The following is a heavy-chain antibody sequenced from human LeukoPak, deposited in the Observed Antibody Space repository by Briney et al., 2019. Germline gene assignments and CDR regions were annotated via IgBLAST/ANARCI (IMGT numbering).Heavy chain of an antibody. V-gene: IGHV3-33*01. J-gene: IGHJ6*02. Sequence: GGSLRLSCAASGFTFSSYGMHWVRQAPGKGLEWVAVIWYDGSNKYYADSVKGRFTISRDNSKNTLYLQMNSLRAEDTAVYYCARDLRACYYGSGSAGYGMDVWGQGTTVTVSS. CDR3: ARDLRACYYGSGSAGYGMDV. CDR2: IWYDGSNK. CDR1: GFTFSSYG. D-gene: IGHD3-10*01.